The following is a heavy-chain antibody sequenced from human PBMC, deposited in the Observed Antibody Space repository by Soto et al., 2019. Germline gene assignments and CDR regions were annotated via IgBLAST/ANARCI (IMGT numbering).Heavy chain of an antibody. J-gene: IGHJ4*02. CDR1: GYTLTELS. D-gene: IGHD5-12*01. CDR3: ATSRSWEDGYIGFH. V-gene: IGHV1-24*01. CDR2: FDPEDGET. Sequence: RASVKVSCKVSGYTLTELSMHWVRQAPGKGLEWMGGFDPEDGETIYAQKFQGRVTMTEDTSTDTAYMELSSLRSEDTAVYYCATSRSWEDGYIGFHWGQGTLVTVSS.